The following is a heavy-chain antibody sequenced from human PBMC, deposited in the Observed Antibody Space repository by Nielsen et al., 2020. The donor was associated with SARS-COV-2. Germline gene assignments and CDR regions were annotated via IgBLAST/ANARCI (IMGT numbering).Heavy chain of an antibody. CDR2: FDPGDAET. J-gene: IGHJ4*02. Sequence: ASVKVSCKVSGYTLSELSIHWVRQALGKGLEWMGGFDPGDAETVYAQKFQGRITMTEDTSADTAYMDLSSLRTEDTAVYYCATSLVAAIFGVLDYWGPGTLVTVSS. CDR3: ATSLVAAIFGVLDY. D-gene: IGHD3-3*01. CDR1: GYTLSELS. V-gene: IGHV1-24*01.